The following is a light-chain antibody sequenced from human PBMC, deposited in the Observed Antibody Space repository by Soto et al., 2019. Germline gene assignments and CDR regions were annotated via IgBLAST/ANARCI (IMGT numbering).Light chain of an antibody. CDR1: RSILSSSNNKNF. V-gene: IGKV4-1*01. CDR2: WAS. Sequence: DIVMTQSTNSLAVSLGERATINCKSSRSILSSSNNKNFLAWYQQKPGQPPRLLIYWASTRQSGVTDRFSGSGSGTDFTLTISSLQAEDVAVYYCQQYYSSPFTFGPGTKVDIK. CDR3: QQYYSSPFT. J-gene: IGKJ3*01.